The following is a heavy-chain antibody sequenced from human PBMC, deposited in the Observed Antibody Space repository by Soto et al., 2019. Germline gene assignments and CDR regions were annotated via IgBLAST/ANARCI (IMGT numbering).Heavy chain of an antibody. CDR2: ISYDGSNN. CDR3: ARDLTMVRGVISYWFDP. J-gene: IGHJ5*02. Sequence: QVQLVESGGGVVQPGRSLRLSCAASGFTFSNYAMHWVRQAPGKGLEWVAVISYDGSNNYYANSVKGRFSISRDNSKNTLYLQMHSLRAEDTAVYYCARDLTMVRGVISYWFDPWGQGTLVTVSS. CDR1: GFTFSNYA. V-gene: IGHV3-30-3*01. D-gene: IGHD3-10*01.